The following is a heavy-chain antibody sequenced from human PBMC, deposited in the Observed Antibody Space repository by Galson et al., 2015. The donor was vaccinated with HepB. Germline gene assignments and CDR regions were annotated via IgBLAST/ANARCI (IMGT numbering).Heavy chain of an antibody. Sequence: SLRLSCAASGFTFSSYGMHWVRQAPGKGLEWVAVIWYDGSNKYYADSVKGRFTISRDNSKNTLYLQMNSLRAEDTAVYYCARDLFDRYYFDYWGQGTLVTVSS. CDR2: IWYDGSNK. V-gene: IGHV3-33*01. CDR1: GFTFSSYG. CDR3: ARDLFDRYYFDY. J-gene: IGHJ4*02.